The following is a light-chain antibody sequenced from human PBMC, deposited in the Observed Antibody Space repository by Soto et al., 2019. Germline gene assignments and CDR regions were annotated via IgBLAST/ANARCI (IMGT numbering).Light chain of an antibody. Sequence: VLTQSPGTLSLSPGDRATLSCRASQGVNSRYLAWYQQAPGQAPRLLIYDASTRATGIPDRFSGSGSGTDFTLTISRLEPEDFAVYYCQQYDSSPRTFGQGTKVEVK. CDR2: DAS. J-gene: IGKJ1*01. CDR1: QGVNSRY. V-gene: IGKV3-20*01. CDR3: QQYDSSPRT.